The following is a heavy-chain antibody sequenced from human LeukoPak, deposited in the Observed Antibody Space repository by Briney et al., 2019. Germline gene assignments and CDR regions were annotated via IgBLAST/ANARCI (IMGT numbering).Heavy chain of an antibody. J-gene: IGHJ3*02. V-gene: IGHV5-51*01. CDR2: IYPGDSDT. CDR3: ARPIGAGGSYFDAFDI. CDR1: GFSFTSYW. D-gene: IGHD1-26*01. Sequence: GESLKISCKGSGFSFTSYWIGWVRQMPGKGLEWMGIIYPGDSDTRYSPSFQGQVTISADKSISTAYLQWSSLKASDTAMYYCARPIGAGGSYFDAFDIWGQGTMVTVSS.